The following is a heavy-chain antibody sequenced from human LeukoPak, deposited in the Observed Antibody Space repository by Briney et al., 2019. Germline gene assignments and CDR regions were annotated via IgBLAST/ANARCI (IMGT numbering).Heavy chain of an antibody. D-gene: IGHD3-10*01. J-gene: IGHJ6*03. Sequence: PSETLSLTCTVSGGSINSYYWSWIRQPPGKGLEWIGYIYYSGSTNYNPSPKSRVTISVDTSKNQFSLKLSSVTAADTAVYYCARGLTLSYYMDVWGKGTTVTISS. CDR2: IYYSGST. CDR1: GGSINSYY. V-gene: IGHV4-59*01. CDR3: ARGLTLSYYMDV.